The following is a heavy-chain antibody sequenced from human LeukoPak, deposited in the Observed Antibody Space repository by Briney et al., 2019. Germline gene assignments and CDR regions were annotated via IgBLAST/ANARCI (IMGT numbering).Heavy chain of an antibody. J-gene: IGHJ4*02. V-gene: IGHV3-23*01. Sequence: PAGSLRLACATSGFSFGKYAMSWVRQPPGKGLEWVGGINASGGTTYYADSVGGRFTISRNNSKQTPYLQINSVRAEEPAVYYCARSVGRTVLTSPFAGGGQGTLLTVSS. CDR1: GFSFGKYA. CDR3: ARSVGRTVLTSPFAG. CDR2: INASGGTT. D-gene: IGHD4-23*01.